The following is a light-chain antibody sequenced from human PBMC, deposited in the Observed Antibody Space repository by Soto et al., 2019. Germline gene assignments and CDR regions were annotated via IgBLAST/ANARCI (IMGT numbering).Light chain of an antibody. J-gene: IGLJ1*01. CDR3: SSYTSSSTYNYV. CDR1: SSDVGGYNY. V-gene: IGLV2-14*01. Sequence: QSALTQPASVSGSPGQSITISCTGTSSDVGGYNYVSWYQQHPGKAHKLMIYDVSNRPSGVSNRFSGSKSGNTASLAISGLQAEDEADYYCSSYTSSSTYNYVFGTGTKVTVL. CDR2: DVS.